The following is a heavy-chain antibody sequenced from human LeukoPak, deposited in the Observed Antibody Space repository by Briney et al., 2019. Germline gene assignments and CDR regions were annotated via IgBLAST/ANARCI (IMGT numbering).Heavy chain of an antibody. J-gene: IGHJ4*02. D-gene: IGHD3-16*01. Sequence: PSETLSLTCNVIGDSFTDYYWNWIRQPPGKGLEGIGYIYYNKNSNYSPSLKGRVTLSVDTSRNQFSLHLASVTAADTAMYYCARDGGLQSHFDFWGQGILVTVAS. V-gene: IGHV4-59*01. CDR2: IYYNKNS. CDR1: GDSFTDYY. CDR3: ARDGGLQSHFDF.